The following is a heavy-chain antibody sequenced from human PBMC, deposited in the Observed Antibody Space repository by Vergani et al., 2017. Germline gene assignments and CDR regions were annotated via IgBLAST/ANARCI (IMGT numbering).Heavy chain of an antibody. CDR1: GFSLSTSGVG. CDR3: AHKRGWYFDL. Sequence: QITLKESGPTLVKPTQTLTLTCTFSGFSLSTSGVGVGWIRQPPGKALECLALIYWDDDKRYSPSLKSRLTITKDTSTNEVVLTMTSMDPVDTATYYCAHKRGWYFDLWGRGTLVTVSS. J-gene: IGHJ2*01. CDR2: IYWDDDK. V-gene: IGHV2-5*02.